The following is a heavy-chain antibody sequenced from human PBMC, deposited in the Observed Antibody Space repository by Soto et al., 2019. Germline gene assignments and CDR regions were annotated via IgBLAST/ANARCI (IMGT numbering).Heavy chain of an antibody. V-gene: IGHV1-69*13. CDR1: GGTFSSYA. Sequence: GASVKVSCKASGGTFSSYAISWVRQAPGQGLEWMGGIIPIFGTANYAQKFQGRVTISVDESTSTAYMELSSLRSEDTAVYYCARGRGYSGDDHYYYFDMDVWGQRTTVTVSS. CDR2: IIPIFGTA. J-gene: IGHJ6*02. CDR3: ARGRGYSGDDHYYYFDMDV. D-gene: IGHD5-12*01.